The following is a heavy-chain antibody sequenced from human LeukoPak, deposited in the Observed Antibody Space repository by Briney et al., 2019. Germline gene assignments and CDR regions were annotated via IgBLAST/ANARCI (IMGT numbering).Heavy chain of an antibody. CDR2: ISSSSSNI. CDR3: ARVGRSGWTVDY. CDR1: GFDFSTDS. D-gene: IGHD6-19*01. V-gene: IGHV3-48*04. J-gene: IGHJ4*02. Sequence: GGSLRLSCAASGFDFSTDSIDWDRQAPGKGLEWVSYISSSSSNIYHADSVKGRFTISRDNAKNSLHLQMNSLRAEDTAVYYCARVGRSGWTVDYWGQGTLVTVSS.